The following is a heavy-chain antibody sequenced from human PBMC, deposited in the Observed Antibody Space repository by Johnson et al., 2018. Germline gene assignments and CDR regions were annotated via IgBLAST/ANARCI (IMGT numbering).Heavy chain of an antibody. CDR2: LNPNSGNT. J-gene: IGHJ3*02. Sequence: QVQLVESGAEVKKPGASVKVSCKASGYTFTSYDINWVRQATGHGLEWMGWLNPNSGNTGYAQKFQDRVTMTRNTSISTAYMELSSLRAEDTAVYYCARDFGRYPPYLDAFDIWGQGTMVTVSS. CDR1: GYTFTSYD. CDR3: ARDFGRYPPYLDAFDI. V-gene: IGHV1-8*01. D-gene: IGHD3/OR15-3a*01.